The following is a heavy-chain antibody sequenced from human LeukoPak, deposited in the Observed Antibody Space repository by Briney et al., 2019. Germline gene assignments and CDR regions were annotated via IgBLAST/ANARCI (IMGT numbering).Heavy chain of an antibody. V-gene: IGHV1-2*02. CDR2: INPNSGGT. J-gene: IGHJ4*02. CDR3: AIALGIAVAGEDY. D-gene: IGHD6-19*01. Sequence: ASVKVSCKASGYTFTGYYMHWVRQAPGQGLEWMGWINPNSGGTNYAQKFQGRVTMTRDTSISTAYMELSRLRSDDTAVYYCAIALGIAVAGEDYWGQGTLVTVSS. CDR1: GYTFTGYY.